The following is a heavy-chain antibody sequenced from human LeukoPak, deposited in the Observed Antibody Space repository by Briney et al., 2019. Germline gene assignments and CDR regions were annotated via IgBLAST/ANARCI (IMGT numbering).Heavy chain of an antibody. CDR1: TYSISSGYY. J-gene: IGHJ4*02. V-gene: IGHV4-38-2*02. CDR2: IYHSGSS. Sequence: SETLSLTCTVSTYSISSGYYWGWLRRPPGRGLEWIGSIYHSGSSYYNPSLKSRVTISVNTSKNQCSLKRRSVTAADTAVYHCARAETYSSGWYDPFFDYWGQGTLVTVST. D-gene: IGHD6-19*01. CDR3: ARAETYSSGWYDPFFDY.